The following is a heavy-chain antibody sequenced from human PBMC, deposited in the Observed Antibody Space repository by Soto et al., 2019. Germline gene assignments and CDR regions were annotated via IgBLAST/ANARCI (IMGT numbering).Heavy chain of an antibody. CDR2: IYYSGST. J-gene: IGHJ6*02. D-gene: IGHD6-19*01. CDR3: ARRMEYSSGWYSTFDYYYYGMDV. V-gene: IGHV4-31*03. Sequence: SETLCLTCTVSGGSISSGGYYWSWIRQHPGKGLEWIGYIYYSGSTYYNPSLKSRVTISVDTSKNQFSLKLSSVTAADTAVYYCARRMEYSSGWYSTFDYYYYGMDVWGQGTTVTVS. CDR1: GGSISSGGYY.